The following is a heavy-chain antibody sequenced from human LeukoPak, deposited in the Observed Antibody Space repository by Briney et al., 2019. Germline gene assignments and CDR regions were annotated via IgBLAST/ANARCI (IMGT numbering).Heavy chain of an antibody. CDR3: ARVRSSGYYTTPSYFDY. CDR1: GFTVSGNY. J-gene: IGHJ4*02. V-gene: IGHV3-53*01. D-gene: IGHD3-22*01. Sequence: GVSLRLSCAASGFTVSGNYMSWVRLAPGKGLEWVSVIYVGGNTDYADSVKGRFTISRGSSKNTLYLQMNSLRAEDTAVYYCARVRSSGYYTTPSYFDYWGQGTLVTVSS. CDR2: IYVGGNT.